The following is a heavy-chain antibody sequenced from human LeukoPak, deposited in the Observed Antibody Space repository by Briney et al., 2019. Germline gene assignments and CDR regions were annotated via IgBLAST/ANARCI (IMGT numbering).Heavy chain of an antibody. Sequence: PGGSLRLSCAASGFTFSSYGMHWVRQAPGKGLEWVAVISYDGSNKYYADSVKGRFTISRDNSKNTLYLQMNSLRAEDTAVCYCAKDLRGSGWYYFDYWGQGTLVTVSS. CDR3: AKDLRGSGWYYFDY. J-gene: IGHJ4*02. D-gene: IGHD6-19*01. V-gene: IGHV3-30*18. CDR1: GFTFSSYG. CDR2: ISYDGSNK.